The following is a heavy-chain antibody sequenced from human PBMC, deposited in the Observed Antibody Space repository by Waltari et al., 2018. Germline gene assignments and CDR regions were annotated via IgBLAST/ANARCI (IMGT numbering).Heavy chain of an antibody. CDR2: IIPIVGTA. J-gene: IGHJ6*03. CDR1: GGTFSSYA. CDR3: AREGRGGYYYYYMDV. Sequence: QVQLVQSGAEVKKPGSSVKVSCKASGGTFSSYAISWVRQAPGQGLEWMGGIIPIVGTANYAQKIQGRVTMTTDESTSTAYMELSSLRSEDTAVYYCAREGRGGYYYYYMDVWGKGTTVTVSS. V-gene: IGHV1-69*05. D-gene: IGHD3-10*01.